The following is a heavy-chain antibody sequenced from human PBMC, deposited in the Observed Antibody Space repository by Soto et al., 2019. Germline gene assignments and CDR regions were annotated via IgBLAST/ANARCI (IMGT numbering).Heavy chain of an antibody. Sequence: SETLSLTCTVSGGSISSSSYYWGWIRQPPGKGLEWIGSIYYSGSTYYNPSLKSRVTISVDTSKNQFSLKLSSVTAADTAVYYCARHGPAGGYCSGGSCYPNWFDPWGQGTLVTVSS. D-gene: IGHD2-15*01. CDR1: GGSISSSSYY. V-gene: IGHV4-39*01. CDR3: ARHGPAGGYCSGGSCYPNWFDP. J-gene: IGHJ5*02. CDR2: IYYSGST.